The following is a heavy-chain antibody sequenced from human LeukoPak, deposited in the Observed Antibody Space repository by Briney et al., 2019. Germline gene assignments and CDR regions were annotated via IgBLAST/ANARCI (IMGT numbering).Heavy chain of an antibody. J-gene: IGHJ4*02. CDR1: GYTFTSYG. CDR2: ISAYNGNT. CDR3: ARMYSGSYDVDY. Sequence: ASVKVSCKASGYTFTSYGISWVRQAPGQGLEWMGWISAYNGNTNYAQKLQGRVTRTTDTSTSTAYMELRSLRSNDTAVYYCARMYSGSYDVDYWGQGTLVTVSS. D-gene: IGHD1-26*01. V-gene: IGHV1-18*01.